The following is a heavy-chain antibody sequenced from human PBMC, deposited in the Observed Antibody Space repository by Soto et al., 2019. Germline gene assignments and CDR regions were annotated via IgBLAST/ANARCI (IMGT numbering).Heavy chain of an antibody. J-gene: IGHJ3*02. Sequence: PGGSLRLSCSASGFTFSSYAMHWVRQAPGKGLEYVSAISSNGGSTYYADSVKGRCTISRDNSKNTLYLQMSSLRAEDTAVYYCVPVEGKGAFDIWGQGTMVTVSS. V-gene: IGHV3-64D*06. CDR2: ISSNGGST. CDR1: GFTFSSYA. D-gene: IGHD3-3*01. CDR3: VPVEGKGAFDI.